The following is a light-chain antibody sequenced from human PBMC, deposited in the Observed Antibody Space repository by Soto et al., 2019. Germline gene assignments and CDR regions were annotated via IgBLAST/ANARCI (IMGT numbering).Light chain of an antibody. CDR3: QTWGTGIQV. V-gene: IGLV4-69*01. Sequence: QPVLTQSPSASASLGDSVKLTCTLSSGHRTYAIAWHQQQPEKGPRYLMKLYSDGSHNKGDGIPDRFSGSSSGADRYLTISSLQSEDEADYYCQTWGTGIQVFGGGTQLTVL. CDR1: SGHRTYA. J-gene: IGLJ2*01. CDR2: LYSDGSH.